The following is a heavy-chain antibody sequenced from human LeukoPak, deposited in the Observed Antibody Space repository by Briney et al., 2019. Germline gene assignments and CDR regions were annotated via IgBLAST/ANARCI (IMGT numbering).Heavy chain of an antibody. CDR1: GFTFSSYE. V-gene: IGHV3-48*03. Sequence: GGSLRLSCAASGFTFSSYEMNWVRQAPGKGLEWVSYISSSGGTIYYADSVKGRFTISRDNAKNSLYLQMNSLRAEDTAVYYCARNYYGMDVWGQGTTVTVSS. J-gene: IGHJ6*02. CDR3: ARNYYGMDV. CDR2: ISSSGGTI.